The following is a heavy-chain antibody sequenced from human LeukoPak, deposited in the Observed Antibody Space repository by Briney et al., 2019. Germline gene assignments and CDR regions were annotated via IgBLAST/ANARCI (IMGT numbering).Heavy chain of an antibody. V-gene: IGHV3-66*01. D-gene: IGHD7-27*01. Sequence: PGGSLRLSCAASGFTFSSYAMSWVRQAPGKGLEWVSVIYSGGSTYYADSVKGRFTISRDNSKNTLYLQMNSLRAEDTAVYYCAASNSAYFDYWGQGTLVTVSS. J-gene: IGHJ4*02. CDR2: IYSGGST. CDR3: AASNSAYFDY. CDR1: GFTFSSYA.